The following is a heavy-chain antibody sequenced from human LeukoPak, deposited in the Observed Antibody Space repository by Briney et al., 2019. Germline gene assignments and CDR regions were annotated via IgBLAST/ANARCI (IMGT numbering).Heavy chain of an antibody. CDR2: INHSGGT. V-gene: IGHV4-34*01. D-gene: IGHD2-2*01. J-gene: IGHJ5*02. CDR3: ARGGSRYCTSTSCRERDKTKRFDP. CDR1: RGSFSGYY. Sequence: SETLSLTCAVYRGSFSGYYWSWIRQPPGKGLEWIGEINHSGGTNYNPSLKSRVTISVDTSKNQFSLKLTSVTAADTAVYYCARGGSRYCTSTSCRERDKTKRFDPWGQGTLVTGSS.